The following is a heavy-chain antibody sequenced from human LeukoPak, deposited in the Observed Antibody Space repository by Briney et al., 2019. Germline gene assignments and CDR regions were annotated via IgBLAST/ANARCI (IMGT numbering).Heavy chain of an antibody. CDR2: IWYDGSNK. J-gene: IGHJ6*02. V-gene: IGHV3-33*08. Sequence: GGSLRLSCAASGFTFRSYGMHWVRQAPGKGLEWVAVIWYDGSNKYYADSVKGRFTISRDNSKNTLYLQMNSLRAEDTAVYYCARDFSSSSERDYYYYGMDVWGQGTTVTVSS. CDR1: GFTFRSYG. D-gene: IGHD6-6*01. CDR3: ARDFSSSSERDYYYYGMDV.